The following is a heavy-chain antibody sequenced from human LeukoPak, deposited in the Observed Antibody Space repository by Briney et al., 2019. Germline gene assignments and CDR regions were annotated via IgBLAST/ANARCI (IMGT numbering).Heavy chain of an antibody. D-gene: IGHD2-8*01. Sequence: PSETLSLTCTVSGYSISSGYYWGWIRQPPGKGLEWIGSIYHSGSTNYNPSLKSRVTISVDTSKNQFSLKLSSVTAADTAVYYCARRAIVLMVYAILTYFDYWGQGTLVTVSS. CDR1: GYSISSGYY. J-gene: IGHJ4*02. CDR3: ARRAIVLMVYAILTYFDY. CDR2: IYHSGST. V-gene: IGHV4-38-2*02.